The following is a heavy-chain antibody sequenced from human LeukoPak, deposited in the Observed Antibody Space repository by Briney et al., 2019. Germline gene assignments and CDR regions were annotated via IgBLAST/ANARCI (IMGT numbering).Heavy chain of an antibody. V-gene: IGHV4-59*01. J-gene: IGHJ4*02. Sequence: SETLSLTCTVSGGSISSYYWGWIRLPPGKGLEWIGYISYSGSTTYIPSLKSRVTILVDTSKNQFSLKLSSVIAADTAVYYCVRITQGTIDYWGRGTLVTVSS. CDR3: VRITQGTIDY. CDR2: ISYSGST. D-gene: IGHD3-10*01. CDR1: GGSISSYY.